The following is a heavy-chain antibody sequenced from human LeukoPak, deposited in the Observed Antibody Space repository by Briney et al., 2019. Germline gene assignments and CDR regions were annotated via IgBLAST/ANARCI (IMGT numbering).Heavy chain of an antibody. CDR1: GFTFSSYS. J-gene: IGHJ5*02. D-gene: IGHD4-11*01. Sequence: PGGSLRLSCAASGFTFSSYSMNWVRQAPGQGLEWVSYITSDSSTMFYADSVKGRFTASRDNAENSMYLQMNSLRAEDTAVYHCARVALRPIDYSNPEFDPWGQGTLVTVSS. V-gene: IGHV3-48*01. CDR3: ARVALRPIDYSNPEFDP. CDR2: ITSDSSTM.